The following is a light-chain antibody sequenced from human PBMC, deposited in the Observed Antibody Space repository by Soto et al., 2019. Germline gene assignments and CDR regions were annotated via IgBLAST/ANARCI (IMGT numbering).Light chain of an antibody. V-gene: IGKV3-20*01. CDR3: QQYGSSGT. CDR1: QSVSSY. CDR2: GAS. J-gene: IGKJ1*01. Sequence: EIVLTQSPGTLSLSPGERATLSCRASQSVSSYLAWYQQKPGQAPRLLIYGASTRATDIPDRFSGSGSGTDFTLTISRLEPEDFAVYYCQQYGSSGTFGQGTKVDIK.